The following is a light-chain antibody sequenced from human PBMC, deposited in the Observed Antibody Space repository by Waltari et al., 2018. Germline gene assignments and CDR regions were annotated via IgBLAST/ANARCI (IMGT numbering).Light chain of an antibody. J-gene: IGKJ1*01. V-gene: IGKV4-1*01. CDR3: QQFYTTPWT. Sequence: DIVMTQSPDSLAVSLGERATINCNSSQTVLYSTKNKNYLTWYQQKPGQPPKLLIYWASTRASGVPDRFTGRGSGTDFTLTISSLQAEDVAVYYCQQFYTTPWTFGQGTRVEIK. CDR1: QTVLYSTKNKNY. CDR2: WAS.